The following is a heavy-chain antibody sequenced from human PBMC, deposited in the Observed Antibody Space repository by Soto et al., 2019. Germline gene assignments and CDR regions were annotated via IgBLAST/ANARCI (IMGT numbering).Heavy chain of an antibody. Sequence: QVQLVQSGAEVKKPGASVKVSCKASGYTFITYGVSWVRQAPGQGLDWLGWIRTYNGNTRYAERLQGRVTRTTETTTNTAYRELRNLRSDDTAVYYCARGPTDYYDNSANYFLDYWGQGALVTVSS. V-gene: IGHV1-18*01. J-gene: IGHJ4*02. D-gene: IGHD3-22*01. CDR3: ARGPTDYYDNSANYFLDY. CDR1: GYTFITYG. CDR2: IRTYNGNT.